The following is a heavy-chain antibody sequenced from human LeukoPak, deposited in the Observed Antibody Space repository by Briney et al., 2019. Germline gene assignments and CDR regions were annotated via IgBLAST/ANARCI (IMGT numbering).Heavy chain of an antibody. CDR2: INLDGSVR. CDR1: GFTFSGYC. CDR3: ATSDDSSGSD. Sequence: GGSLRLSCAASGFTFSGYCMSWIRQAPGKGLEWVANINLDGSVRHYVDSARGRFTISRDNAKNSLYLQMNSLRAEDTALYYCATSDDSSGSDRGQGTLVTVSS. V-gene: IGHV3-7*01. D-gene: IGHD3-22*01. J-gene: IGHJ4*02.